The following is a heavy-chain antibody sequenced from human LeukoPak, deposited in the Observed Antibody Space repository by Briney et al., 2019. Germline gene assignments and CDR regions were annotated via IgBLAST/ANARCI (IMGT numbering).Heavy chain of an antibody. Sequence: SVKVSCKASGDTFSSYVISWVRQAPGQGLEWMGGINPVFGTAHYAQKFQDRVTITADESTSTAYMELSSLRSEDTAVYYCAKTFLTAYDTYFYYYGLDVWGQGTTVTVSS. CDR2: INPVFGTA. D-gene: IGHD3-9*01. CDR1: GDTFSSYV. J-gene: IGHJ6*02. CDR3: AKTFLTAYDTYFYYYGLDV. V-gene: IGHV1-69*13.